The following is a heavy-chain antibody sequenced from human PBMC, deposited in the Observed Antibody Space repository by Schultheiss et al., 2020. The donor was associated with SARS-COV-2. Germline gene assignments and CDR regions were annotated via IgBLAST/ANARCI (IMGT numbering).Heavy chain of an antibody. J-gene: IGHJ3*02. V-gene: IGHV1-3*01. CDR1: GYTFTSYA. Sequence: GESLKISCKASGYTFTSYAMHWVRQAPGQRLEWMGWINAGNGNTKYSQKFQGRVTITRDTSASTAYMELSSLRSEDTAVYYCASGPYGDYAFDIWGQGTMVTVSS. CDR3: ASGPYGDYAFDI. CDR2: INAGNGNT. D-gene: IGHD4-17*01.